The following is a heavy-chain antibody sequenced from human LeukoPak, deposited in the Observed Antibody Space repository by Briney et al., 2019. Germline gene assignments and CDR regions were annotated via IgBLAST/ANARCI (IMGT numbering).Heavy chain of an antibody. J-gene: IGHJ6*03. CDR1: GFTFDDYG. V-gene: IGHV3-74*01. CDR3: ARDRRYCSGGSCSYYYYMDV. D-gene: IGHD2-15*01. CDR2: INSDGSST. Sequence: TGGSLRLSCTASGFTFDDYGMHWVRQAPGKGLVWVSRINSDGSSTSYADSVKGRFTISRDNAKNTLYLQMNSLRAEDTAVYYCARDRRYCSGGSCSYYYYMDVWGKGTTVTISS.